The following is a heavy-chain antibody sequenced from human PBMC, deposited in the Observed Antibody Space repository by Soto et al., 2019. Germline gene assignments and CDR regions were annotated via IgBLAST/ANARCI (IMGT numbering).Heavy chain of an antibody. J-gene: IGHJ3*02. V-gene: IGHV3-21*01. CDR2: ISSSSSYI. Sequence: GGSLRLSCAASGFTFSSYSMNWVRQAPGKELEWVSSISSSSSYIYYADSVKGRFTISRDNAKNSLYLQMNSLRAEDTAVYYCARDRGTGAFDIWGQGTMVTVSS. D-gene: IGHD1-1*01. CDR3: ARDRGTGAFDI. CDR1: GFTFSSYS.